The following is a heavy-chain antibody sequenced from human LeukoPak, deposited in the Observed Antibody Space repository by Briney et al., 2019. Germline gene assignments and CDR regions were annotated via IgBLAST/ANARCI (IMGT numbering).Heavy chain of an antibody. Sequence: ASVKVSCKVSGYTLTELSMHWVRQAPGKGLEWMGGFDPEDGETIYAQKFQGRVTMTEDTSTDTAYMELSSLRSEDTAVYYCATEKVGRRGIQLWFYYGMDVWGQGTTVTVSS. CDR2: FDPEDGET. CDR1: GYTLTELS. V-gene: IGHV1-24*01. D-gene: IGHD5-18*01. J-gene: IGHJ6*02. CDR3: ATEKVGRRGIQLWFYYGMDV.